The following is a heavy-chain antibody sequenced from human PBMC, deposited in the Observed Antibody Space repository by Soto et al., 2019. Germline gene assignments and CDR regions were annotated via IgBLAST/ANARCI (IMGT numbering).Heavy chain of an antibody. V-gene: IGHV3-49*03. D-gene: IGHD6-6*01. Sequence: GGSLRLSCTASGFTFGDYAMSWFRQAPGKGLEWVGFIRSKAYGGTTEYAASVKGRFTISRDDSKSIAYLQMNSLKTEDTAVYYCTRWAARLWFDPWGQGTLVTVSS. CDR1: GFTFGDYA. CDR3: TRWAARLWFDP. J-gene: IGHJ5*02. CDR2: IRSKAYGGTT.